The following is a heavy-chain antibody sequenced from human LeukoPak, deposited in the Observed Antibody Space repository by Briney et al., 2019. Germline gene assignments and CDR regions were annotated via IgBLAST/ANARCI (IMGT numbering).Heavy chain of an antibody. CDR1: GFTFSNYA. J-gene: IGHJ6*02. Sequence: GGSLRLSCTASGFTFSNYAMNWVRQAPGKGLEWVSLISSSGDNAYYADSVRGRFTISRDKSKNTVSLQMNSLRGEDTAVYYCAKDVRVGGGGMDVWGQGTPVTVSS. D-gene: IGHD1-26*01. CDR2: ISSSGDNA. CDR3: AKDVRVGGGGMDV. V-gene: IGHV3-23*01.